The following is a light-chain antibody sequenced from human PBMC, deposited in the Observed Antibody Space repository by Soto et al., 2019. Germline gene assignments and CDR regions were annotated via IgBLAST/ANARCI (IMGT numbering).Light chain of an antibody. CDR3: QQYDRYPYT. V-gene: IGKV1-5*03. J-gene: IGKJ2*01. Sequence: DIQMTQSPSTLSASVGDRVTITCRASQSISTWLAWYQQKPGKAPKVLIYKASSLETGVPPRFSGSGSGTECTLTISSLQPGDFATYYCQQYDRYPYTFGQGTKLEIK. CDR1: QSISTW. CDR2: KAS.